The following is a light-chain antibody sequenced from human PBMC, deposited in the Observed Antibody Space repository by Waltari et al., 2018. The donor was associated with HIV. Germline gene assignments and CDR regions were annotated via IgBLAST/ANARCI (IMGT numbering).Light chain of an antibody. Sequence: DIQMTQSPSSLSASVGDRVTITCQANQDIRHYVNWYQQKPGRAPRLLIYDASKLQTGVPSRFSGSGSGTDFSFTISSLQPEDLATYYCQQYGNLPITFGQGTRLETK. V-gene: IGKV1-33*01. CDR1: QDIRHY. CDR2: DAS. CDR3: QQYGNLPIT. J-gene: IGKJ5*01.